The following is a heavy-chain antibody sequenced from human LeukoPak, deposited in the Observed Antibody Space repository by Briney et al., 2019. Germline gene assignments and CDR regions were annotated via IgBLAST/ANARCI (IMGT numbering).Heavy chain of an antibody. CDR3: AREAIAAAGRSFDY. D-gene: IGHD6-13*01. V-gene: IGHV4-4*07. CDR2: IYTSGST. Sequence: SETPSLTCTVSGGSISSYYWSWIRQPAGKGLEWIGRIYTSGSTNYNPSLKSRVTMSVDTSKNQFSLRLGSVTAADTAVYYCAREAIAAAGRSFDYWGPGTLVTVSS. J-gene: IGHJ4*02. CDR1: GGSISSYY.